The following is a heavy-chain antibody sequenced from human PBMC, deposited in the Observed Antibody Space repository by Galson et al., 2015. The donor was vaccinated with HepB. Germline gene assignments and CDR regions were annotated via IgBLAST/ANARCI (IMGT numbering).Heavy chain of an antibody. Sequence: SLRLSCAASGFTFSSYGMHWVRQAPGKGLEWVAVIWYDGSNKYYADSVEGRFTISRNNSKNTLYLQMNSLRAEDTAVYYCARDGVGYSSGQHFDYWGQGTLVTVSS. CDR3: ARDGVGYSSGQHFDY. V-gene: IGHV3-33*01. D-gene: IGHD6-19*01. CDR1: GFTFSSYG. J-gene: IGHJ4*02. CDR2: IWYDGSNK.